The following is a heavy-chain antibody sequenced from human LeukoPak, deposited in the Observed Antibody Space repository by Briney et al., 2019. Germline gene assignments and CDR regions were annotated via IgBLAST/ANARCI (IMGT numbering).Heavy chain of an antibody. V-gene: IGHV1-69*13. Sequence: SVKVSFKASGGTFSSYAISWVRQAPGQGLEWMGGIIPIFGTANYAQKFQGRVTITADESTSTAYMELSSLRSEDTAVYYCARVNQDYGGNPKLDYWGQGTLVTVSS. J-gene: IGHJ4*02. CDR3: ARVNQDYGGNPKLDY. CDR2: IIPIFGTA. CDR1: GGTFSSYA. D-gene: IGHD4-23*01.